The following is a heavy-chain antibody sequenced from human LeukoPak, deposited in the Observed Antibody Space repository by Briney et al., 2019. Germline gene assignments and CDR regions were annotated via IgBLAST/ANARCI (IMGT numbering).Heavy chain of an antibody. Sequence: SQTLSLTCAISGDSVSSNSVAWNWIRQSPSRGLEWLGRTYYRSKWYNDYAVSVKSRMTINPDTSKNQFSLQPLSVTPEDTAVYYCARDAGYNYDYWGQGTLVTVSS. D-gene: IGHD5-24*01. CDR2: TYYRSKWYN. V-gene: IGHV6-1*01. CDR3: ARDAGYNYDY. CDR1: GDSVSSNSVA. J-gene: IGHJ4*02.